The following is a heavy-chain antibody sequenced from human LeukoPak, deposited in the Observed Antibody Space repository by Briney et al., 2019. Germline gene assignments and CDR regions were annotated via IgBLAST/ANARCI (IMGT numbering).Heavy chain of an antibody. CDR3: ARHATVPTPDFDY. J-gene: IGHJ4*02. CDR2: IYYSGST. CDR1: GASISSYY. D-gene: IGHD6-6*01. V-gene: IGHV4-59*08. Sequence: SETLSLTCTVSGASISSYYWSWIRQPPGKGLEWIGYIYYSGSTNYNPSLKSRVTISVDTSKNQFSLKLSSVTAADTAVYYCARHATVPTPDFDYWGQGTLVTVSS.